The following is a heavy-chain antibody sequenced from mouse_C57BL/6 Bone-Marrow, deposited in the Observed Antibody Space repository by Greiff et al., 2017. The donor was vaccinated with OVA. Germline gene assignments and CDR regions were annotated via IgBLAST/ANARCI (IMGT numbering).Heavy chain of an antibody. D-gene: IGHD2-3*01. CDR1: GYTFTDYS. Sequence: QVQLQQSDAVLVKPGASVKISCKVSGYTFTDYSIHWMKQRPEQGLEWIGYIYPRDGSTKYNEQFKGKATLTADKSSSTAYMQLNSLISEDSAVYFCARKGYYFYAMDYWGQGTSVTVSS. V-gene: IGHV1-78*01. CDR2: IYPRDGST. J-gene: IGHJ4*01. CDR3: ARKGYYFYAMDY.